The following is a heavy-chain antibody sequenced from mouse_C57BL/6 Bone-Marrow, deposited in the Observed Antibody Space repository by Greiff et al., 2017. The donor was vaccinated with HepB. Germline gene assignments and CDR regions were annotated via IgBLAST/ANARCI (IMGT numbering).Heavy chain of an antibody. CDR3: ARSGGFYYYGSSSYYAMDY. V-gene: IGHV1-7*01. CDR1: GYTFTSYW. D-gene: IGHD1-1*01. CDR2: INPSSGYT. J-gene: IGHJ4*01. Sequence: QVQLQQSGAELAKPGASVKLSCKASGYTFTSYWMHWVKQRPGQGLEWIGYINPSSGYTKYNQKFKDKATLTADKSSSTAYMQLSSLTYEDSAVYYCARSGGFYYYGSSSYYAMDYWGQGTSVTVSS.